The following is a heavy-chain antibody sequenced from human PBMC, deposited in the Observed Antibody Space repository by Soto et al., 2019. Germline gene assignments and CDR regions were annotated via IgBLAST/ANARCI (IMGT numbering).Heavy chain of an antibody. Sequence: PSETLSLTCAVSGGSISSGGYSWSWIRQPPGKGLEWIGYIYHSGSTYYNPSLKSRVTISVDRSKNQFSLKLSSVTAADTAVYYCARSNYYGSGSYRDPYFDYWGQGTLVTAPQ. D-gene: IGHD3-10*01. CDR2: IYHSGST. J-gene: IGHJ4*02. V-gene: IGHV4-30-2*01. CDR1: GGSISSGGYS. CDR3: ARSNYYGSGSYRDPYFDY.